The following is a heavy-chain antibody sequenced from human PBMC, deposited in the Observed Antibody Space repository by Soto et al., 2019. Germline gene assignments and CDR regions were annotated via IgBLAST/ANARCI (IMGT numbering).Heavy chain of an antibody. D-gene: IGHD6-13*01. CDR1: GGSISSYY. V-gene: IGHV4-59*01. CDR3: ARDSVAAAGTGAFDI. CDR2: IYYSGST. J-gene: IGHJ3*02. Sequence: SETLSLTCTVSGGSISSYYWSWIRQPPGKGLEWIGYIYYSGSTNYNPSLKSRVTISVDTSKNQFSLKLSSVTAADTAVYYCARDSVAAAGTGAFDIWGQGTMVTVSS.